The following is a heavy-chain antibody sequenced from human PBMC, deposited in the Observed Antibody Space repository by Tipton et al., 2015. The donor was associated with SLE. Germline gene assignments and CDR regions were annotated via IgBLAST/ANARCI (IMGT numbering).Heavy chain of an antibody. CDR1: GFTFSSYW. Sequence: QLVQSGAEVKKPGASVKVSCKASGFTFSSYWMHWVRQAPGKGLEWVAFIRYDGSNKYYADSVKGRFTISRDNSKNTLYLQMNSLRAEDTAVYYCAKGHQLLSGFAGGMDVWGQGTTVTVSS. CDR2: IRYDGSNK. J-gene: IGHJ6*02. CDR3: AKGHQLLSGFAGGMDV. V-gene: IGHV3-30*02. D-gene: IGHD2-2*01.